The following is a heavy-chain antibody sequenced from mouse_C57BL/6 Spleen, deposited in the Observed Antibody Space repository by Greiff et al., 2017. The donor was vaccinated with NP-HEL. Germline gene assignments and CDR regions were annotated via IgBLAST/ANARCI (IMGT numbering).Heavy chain of an antibody. CDR1: GFTFSDYY. CDR2: ISNGGGST. Sequence: VQLKESGGGLVQPGGSLKLSCAASGFTFSDYYMYWVRQTPEKRLEWVAYISNGGGSTYYPDTVKGRFTISRDNAKNTLYLQMSRLKSEDTAMYYCARHWGPYYAMDYWGQGTSVTVSS. CDR3: ARHWGPYYAMDY. V-gene: IGHV5-12*01. J-gene: IGHJ4*01.